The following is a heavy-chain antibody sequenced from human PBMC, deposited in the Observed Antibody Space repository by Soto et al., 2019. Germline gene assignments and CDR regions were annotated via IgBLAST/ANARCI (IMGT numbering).Heavy chain of an antibody. D-gene: IGHD2-2*01. J-gene: IGHJ4*02. CDR2: IWYDGSNK. V-gene: IGHV3-33*06. Sequence: GGCLRLSCAASGFTVRSYGMHWVRQAPGKGLEWVAVIWYDGSNKYYADSVKGRFTISRDNSKNALYLQMNSLRAEDTAVYYCAKVQLPAARKKHFDYWGQGTLVTVSS. CDR3: AKVQLPAARKKHFDY. CDR1: GFTVRSYG.